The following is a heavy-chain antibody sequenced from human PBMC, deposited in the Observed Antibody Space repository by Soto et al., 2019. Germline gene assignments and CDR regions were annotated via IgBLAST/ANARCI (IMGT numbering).Heavy chain of an antibody. V-gene: IGHV3-21*02. Sequence: EVQLVESGGGLVKPGGSLRLSCAASGFDFSSYSMNWVRQAPGKGLEWVSSSNEDSSYIYYAHSLRGRFTISRDNAKESLYLQMNRLRAEDTAVYYCVRDFGWYFRSGYMDVWGDGATVTVSS. J-gene: IGHJ6*03. CDR1: GFDFSSYS. CDR3: VRDFGWYFRSGYMDV. D-gene: IGHD3-3*01. CDR2: SNEDSSYI.